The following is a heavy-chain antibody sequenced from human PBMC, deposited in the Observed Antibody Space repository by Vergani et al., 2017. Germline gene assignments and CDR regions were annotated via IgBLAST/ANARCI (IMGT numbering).Heavy chain of an antibody. CDR3: ARDREDIVVVPAASGAFDI. D-gene: IGHD2-2*01. CDR1: GFTFSSYE. J-gene: IGHJ3*02. Sequence: EVQLVESGGGLVQPGGSLRLSCAASGFTFSSYEMNWVRQAPGKGLEWVSYISSSGSTIYYADSVKGRFTISRDNAKNSLYLQMNSLRAEDTAVYYCARDREDIVVVPAASGAFDIWGQGTMVTVSS. CDR2: ISSSGSTI. V-gene: IGHV3-48*03.